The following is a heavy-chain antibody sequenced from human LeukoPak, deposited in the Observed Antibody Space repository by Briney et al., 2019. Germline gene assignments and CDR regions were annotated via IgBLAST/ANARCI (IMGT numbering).Heavy chain of an antibody. Sequence: ASVNVSCKASGYTFTGYYMHWVRQAPGQGLEWMGWINPNSGGTNYAQKFQGRVTMTRDTSINTAYMEVSRLRSDDTAVYYCARASFGGVIDPFDYWGQGTLVTVSS. CDR2: INPNSGGT. CDR3: ARASFGGVIDPFDY. J-gene: IGHJ4*02. CDR1: GYTFTGYY. V-gene: IGHV1-2*02. D-gene: IGHD3-16*02.